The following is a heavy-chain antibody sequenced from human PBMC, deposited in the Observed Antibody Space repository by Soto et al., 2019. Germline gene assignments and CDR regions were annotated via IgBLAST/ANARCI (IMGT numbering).Heavy chain of an antibody. V-gene: IGHV3-7*03. D-gene: IGHD5-18*01. CDR3: VREAITAMVFDY. CDR1: GFTFSGYW. Sequence: GGSLRLSCAASGFTFSGYWMSWVRQSPGKGLEWVANIKEDESGEYYVASVKGRFTISRDNAKNSLYLQMNSLRAEDTAVYYCVREAITAMVFDYWGQGALVTVSS. J-gene: IGHJ4*02. CDR2: IKEDESGE.